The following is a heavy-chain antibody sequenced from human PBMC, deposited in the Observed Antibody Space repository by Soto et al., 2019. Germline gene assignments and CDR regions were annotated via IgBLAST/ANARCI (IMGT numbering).Heavy chain of an antibody. CDR2: IYSGGNT. CDR1: EFTVSSNY. Sequence: GGSLRLSCAASEFTVSSNYMSWARQAPGKGLEWVSVIYSGGNTYYADSVKGRFTISRDNSKNTLYLQMNSLRAEDTAVYYCARAGCSSTSCPTYYYYYYGMDVWGQGTTVTVSS. J-gene: IGHJ6*02. D-gene: IGHD2-2*01. CDR3: ARAGCSSTSCPTYYYYYYGMDV. V-gene: IGHV3-53*01.